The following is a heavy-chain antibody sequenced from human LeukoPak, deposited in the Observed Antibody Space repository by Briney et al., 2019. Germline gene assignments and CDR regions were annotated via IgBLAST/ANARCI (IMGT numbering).Heavy chain of an antibody. CDR3: ARDRLMTTVTTVLYGMDV. J-gene: IGHJ6*02. CDR2: FDPEDGET. D-gene: IGHD4-17*01. Sequence: EASVKVSCKVSGYTLTELSIHWVRQAPGKGLEWMGGFDPEDGETIYAQKIQGRVTLTTDTSTSTAYMELRSLRSDDTAVYYCARDRLMTTVTTVLYGMDVWGQGTTVTVSS. V-gene: IGHV1-24*01. CDR1: GYTLTELS.